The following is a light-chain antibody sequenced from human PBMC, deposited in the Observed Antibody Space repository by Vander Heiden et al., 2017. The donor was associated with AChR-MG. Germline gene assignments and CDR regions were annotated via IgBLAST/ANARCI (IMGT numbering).Light chain of an antibody. V-gene: IGKV3-11*01. CDR2: DSS. J-gene: IGKJ4*01. CDR1: ESVSTY. CDR3: QQRSTIS. Sequence: EIVLTQSPATLSLSPVERATLSCRASESVSTYLAWYQQKPGQPPRLLIYDSSKRATGIPARFSGSGSGTDFTLTISSLEPDDFAVYYCQQRSTISFGGGTKVEFK.